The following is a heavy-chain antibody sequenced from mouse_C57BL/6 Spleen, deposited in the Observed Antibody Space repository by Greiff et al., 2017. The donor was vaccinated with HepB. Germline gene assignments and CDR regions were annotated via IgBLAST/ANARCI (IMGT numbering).Heavy chain of an antibody. D-gene: IGHD2-3*01. Sequence: EVKLVESGGGLVKPGGSLKLSCAASGFTFSSYAMSWVRQTPEKRLEWVATISDGGSYTYYPDNVKGRFTISRDNAKNNLYLQMSHLKSEDTAMYYGARDHDGYYTWFAYWGQGTLVTVSA. CDR3: ARDHDGYYTWFAY. J-gene: IGHJ3*01. CDR2: ISDGGSYT. V-gene: IGHV5-4*01. CDR1: GFTFSSYA.